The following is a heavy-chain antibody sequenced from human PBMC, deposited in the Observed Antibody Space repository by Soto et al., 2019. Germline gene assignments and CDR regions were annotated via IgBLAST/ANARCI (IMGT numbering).Heavy chain of an antibody. V-gene: IGHV3-30*18. J-gene: IGHJ4*02. CDR1: GFTFNIYG. CDR3: SKDQASGQGSFDS. CDR2: ISYDGSNQ. Sequence: VKLVESGGGVVQPGGSLRLSCAASGFTFNIYGMHWVRQAPDKGLEWVALISYDGSNQYYADSVKGRFTLSTDNSKNTMFLQMNSPRADDNAVYYCSKDQASGQGSFDSWGQGTLVTVSS.